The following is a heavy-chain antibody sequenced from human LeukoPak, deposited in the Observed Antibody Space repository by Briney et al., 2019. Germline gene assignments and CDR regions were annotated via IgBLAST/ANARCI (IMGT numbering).Heavy chain of an antibody. Sequence: GGSLRLSCAASGFTVSSNYMSWVRQAPGKGREWGSAISGSGGSTYHADSMKGRLTISRDNSKNTLYLQLNSLRAEDTAAYYCAKETDIVPAATTDYWGQGTLVTVSS. CDR3: AKETDIVPAATTDY. J-gene: IGHJ4*02. CDR2: ISGSGGST. CDR1: GFTVSSNY. V-gene: IGHV3-23*01. D-gene: IGHD2-2*01.